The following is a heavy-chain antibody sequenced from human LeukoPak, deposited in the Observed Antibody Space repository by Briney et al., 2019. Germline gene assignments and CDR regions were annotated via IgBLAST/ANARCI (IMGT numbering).Heavy chain of an antibody. CDR1: GYTFTSYY. CDR3: ARWGCSGGSCYQHFDY. Sequence: ASVKVSCKASGYTFTSYYMHWVRQAPGQGLEWMGIINPSGGSTTYAQKFQGRVTMTRDTSTSTVYMELSSLRSEVTAVYYCARWGCSGGSCYQHFDYWGQGTLVTVSS. J-gene: IGHJ4*02. CDR2: INPSGGST. D-gene: IGHD2-15*01. V-gene: IGHV1-46*01.